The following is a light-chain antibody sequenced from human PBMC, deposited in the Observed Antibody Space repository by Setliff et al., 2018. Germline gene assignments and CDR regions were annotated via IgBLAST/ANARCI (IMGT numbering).Light chain of an antibody. CDR2: EVS. CDR1: SSDVGGINH. CDR3: SSYAGNYIYV. J-gene: IGLJ1*01. Sequence: QSALTQPPSASGSPGQSVTISCTRTSSDVGGINHVSWYQQHPGKAPRLMIFEVSKRPSGVPDRFSGSKSSNTASLTVSGLQAEDEADYYCSSYAGNYIYVFGTGTKVTVL. V-gene: IGLV2-8*01.